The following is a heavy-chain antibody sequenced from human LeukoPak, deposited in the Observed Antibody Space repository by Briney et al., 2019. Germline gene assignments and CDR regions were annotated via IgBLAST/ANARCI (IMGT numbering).Heavy chain of an antibody. CDR1: GYTFTSYG. J-gene: IGHJ4*02. CDR3: ARSGFGEYQKGFDY. D-gene: IGHD3-10*01. CDR2: IIPIFGTA. Sequence: GASVKVSCKASGYTFTSYGISWVRQAPGQGLEWMGGIIPIFGTANYAQKFQGRVTITADESTSTAYMELSSLRSEDTAVYYCARSGFGEYQKGFDYWGQGTLVTVSS. V-gene: IGHV1-69*13.